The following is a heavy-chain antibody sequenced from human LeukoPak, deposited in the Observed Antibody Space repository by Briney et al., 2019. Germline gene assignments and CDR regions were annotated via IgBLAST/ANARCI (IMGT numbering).Heavy chain of an antibody. D-gene: IGHD2-15*01. Sequence: GGSLRLSCAASGFTFSNYAVSWVRQAPGKGLEWVSAITGSGGSTYYADSVKGRFTISRDNSKNTLYLQMNSLRAEDTAVYYCAKLTGYCSGGSCYPIDYWGQGTLVTVSS. CDR2: ITGSGGST. V-gene: IGHV3-23*01. J-gene: IGHJ4*02. CDR3: AKLTGYCSGGSCYPIDY. CDR1: GFTFSNYA.